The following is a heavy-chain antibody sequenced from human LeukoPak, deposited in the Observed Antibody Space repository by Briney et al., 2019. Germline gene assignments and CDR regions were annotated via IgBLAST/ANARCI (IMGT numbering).Heavy chain of an antibody. V-gene: IGHV4-59*01. CDR1: GGPINNYY. CDR3: VRLQPNTGEWAFDN. CDR2: ISNGGTT. D-gene: IGHD1-1*01. Sequence: SETLSLTCPVSGGPINNYYWSWIRQPPGEGLEWIGYISNGGTTNYNPSLKSRVTISVDKSKNQLSLKLGSVTAADTAVYHCVRLQPNTGEWAFDNWGQGTLVTVS. J-gene: IGHJ3*02.